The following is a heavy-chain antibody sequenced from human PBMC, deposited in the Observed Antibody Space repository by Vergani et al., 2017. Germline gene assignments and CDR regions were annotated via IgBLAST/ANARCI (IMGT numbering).Heavy chain of an antibody. D-gene: IGHD6-13*01. Sequence: VQLLESGGGLVQPGGSLRLSCAASGFTFSSYAMSWVRQAPGKGLEWVSGISGIGGSTYYADPVKGRFTITRDNSKNTLYLQMNSLRAEATAVYYCAKALYGDTVAGFDYWGQGTLVTVSS. V-gene: IGHV3-23*01. CDR3: AKALYGDTVAGFDY. J-gene: IGHJ4*02. CDR1: GFTFSSYA. CDR2: ISGIGGST.